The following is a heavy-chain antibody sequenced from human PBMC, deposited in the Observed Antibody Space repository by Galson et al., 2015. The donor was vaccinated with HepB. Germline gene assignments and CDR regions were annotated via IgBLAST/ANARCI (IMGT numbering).Heavy chain of an antibody. D-gene: IGHD5-18*01. Sequence: SVKVSCKASGGTFSSYAISWVRQAPGQGLEWMGRIIPILGIANYAQKFQGRVTITADKSTSTAYMELSSLRSEDTAVYYCAREEDTAMARPSRNKRNWFDPWGQGTLVTVSS. J-gene: IGHJ5*02. CDR2: IIPILGIA. CDR1: GGTFSSYA. V-gene: IGHV1-69*04. CDR3: AREEDTAMARPSRNKRNWFDP.